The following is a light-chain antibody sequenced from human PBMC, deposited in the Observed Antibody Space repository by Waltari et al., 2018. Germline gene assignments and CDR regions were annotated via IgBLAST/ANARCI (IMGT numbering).Light chain of an antibody. J-gene: IGKJ1*01. CDR1: QSINSW. Sequence: DIQMTQPPSTLSASVEDRVTLTCRASQSINSWLAWYQQKPGKAPNLLIYKASTLESGVPSRFSGSGSGTEFTLTISGLQPDDFATYYCQQCNTYSFGQGTKVEIK. CDR2: KAS. CDR3: QQCNTYS. V-gene: IGKV1-5*03.